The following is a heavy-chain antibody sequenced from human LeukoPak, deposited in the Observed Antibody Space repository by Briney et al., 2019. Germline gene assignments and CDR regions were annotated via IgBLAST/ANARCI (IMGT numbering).Heavy chain of an antibody. J-gene: IGHJ3*02. Sequence: PGGSLRLSCAVSGFNFIDYSMNWVRHAPGKGLEWLSYISSSSVSTIYYADSVRGRFTISRDNANNLLYLQMHSLRDEDTAVYYCARERGPYRVTGAFDIWGQGTMVTVSS. CDR1: GFNFIDYS. D-gene: IGHD5-18*01. CDR3: ARERGPYRVTGAFDI. CDR2: ISSSSVSTI. V-gene: IGHV3-48*02.